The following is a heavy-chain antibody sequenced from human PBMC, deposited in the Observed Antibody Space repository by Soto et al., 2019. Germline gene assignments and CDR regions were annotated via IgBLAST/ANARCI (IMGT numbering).Heavy chain of an antibody. CDR1: GFTFSNNA. J-gene: IGHJ4*02. Sequence: EVQLLESGGGLVQPGGSLRLSCAASGFTFSNNAMSWVRQTPGKGLEWVSAISDGGGSTYYADSVKGRLTISRDNSKNTLHLQMNSLRAEDTALYYCARAFCGGTSCHGRNFDYWGQGTLVTVSS. D-gene: IGHD2-2*01. CDR3: ARAFCGGTSCHGRNFDY. CDR2: ISDGGGST. V-gene: IGHV3-23*01.